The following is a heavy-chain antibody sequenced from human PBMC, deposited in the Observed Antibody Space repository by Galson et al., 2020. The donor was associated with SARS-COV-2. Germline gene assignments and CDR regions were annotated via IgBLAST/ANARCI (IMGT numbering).Heavy chain of an antibody. CDR1: GFTFTSSA. J-gene: IGHJ3*02. D-gene: IGHD2-2*01. CDR2: IVVGSGNT. V-gene: IGHV1-58*02. Sequence: SVKVSCKVSGFTFTSSAMHWVRQAPGQRLEWIGWIVVGSGNTNYAQKFQDRVTITRDTSTSTAYMELSSLRSEDTAVYYCAAPSRSSTSCYDAFDIWGRGAMVTFAS. CDR3: AAPSRSSTSCYDAFDI.